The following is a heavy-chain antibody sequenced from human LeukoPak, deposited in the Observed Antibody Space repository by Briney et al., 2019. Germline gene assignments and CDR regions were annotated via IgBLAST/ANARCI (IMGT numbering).Heavy chain of an antibody. CDR3: AKDRSWSYYTYYFDY. Sequence: PGGSLRLSCAASGFTFSSYGMHWVRQAPGKGLEWVAVISYDGSNKYYADSVKGRFTISRDNSKNTLYLQMNSLRAEDTAVCYCAKDRSWSYYTYYFDYWGQGTLVTVSS. CDR1: GFTFSSYG. CDR2: ISYDGSNK. V-gene: IGHV3-30*18. J-gene: IGHJ4*02. D-gene: IGHD1-26*01.